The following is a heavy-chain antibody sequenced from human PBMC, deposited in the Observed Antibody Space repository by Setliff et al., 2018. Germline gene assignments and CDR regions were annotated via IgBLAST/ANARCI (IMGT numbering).Heavy chain of an antibody. CDR3: SRERGDIVTTTSYYYYLDV. D-gene: IGHD5-12*01. CDR1: GGTFSNYD. CDR2: IIPIFGTT. V-gene: IGHV1-69*05. J-gene: IGHJ6*03. Sequence: SVKVSCKASGGTFSNYDISWVRQAPGQGLEWMGGIIPIFGTTNYALRFQGRVTITTDESTSTAYMELSSLRSEDTAVYYCSRERGDIVTTTSYYYYLDVWGKGTTVTV.